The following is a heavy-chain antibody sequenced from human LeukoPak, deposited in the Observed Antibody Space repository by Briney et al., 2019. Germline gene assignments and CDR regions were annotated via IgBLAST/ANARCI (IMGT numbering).Heavy chain of an antibody. CDR2: ISGSGGTT. Sequence: GGSLRLSCAASGFTFSNYAMSWVRQAPGKGLEWVSVISGSGGTTDYADSVKGRFTISRGNSRDNSKNTLYLQMNSLRAEDTAIYYCAKDATRLTTVATAFDYWGQGTLVTVSS. CDR3: AKDATRLTTVATAFDY. V-gene: IGHV3-23*01. J-gene: IGHJ4*02. CDR1: GFTFSNYA. D-gene: IGHD4-23*01.